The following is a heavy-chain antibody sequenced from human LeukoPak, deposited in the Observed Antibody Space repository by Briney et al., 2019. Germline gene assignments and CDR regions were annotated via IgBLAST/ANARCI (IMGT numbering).Heavy chain of an antibody. CDR3: ATGRITMVRGVITSPTGGFDL. D-gene: IGHD3-10*01. CDR2: FDPEDGET. CDR1: GYTLTELS. J-gene: IGHJ2*01. Sequence: ASVKVSCKVSGYTLTELSMHWVRQAPGKGLEWMGGFDPEDGETIYAQKFQGRVTMTEDTSTDTAYMELSSLRSEDTAVYYCATGRITMVRGVITSPTGGFDLWGRGTLVTVSS. V-gene: IGHV1-24*01.